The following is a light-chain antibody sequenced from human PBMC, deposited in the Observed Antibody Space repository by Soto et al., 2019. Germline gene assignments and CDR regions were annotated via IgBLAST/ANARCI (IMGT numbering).Light chain of an antibody. CDR2: GAS. Sequence: EIVMTQSPATLSVSPGERATLSCRASQSVSSDLAWYQQKPGQAPSLLIYGASTRATGIPARFSGSRSGTEFTLTISGLQSEDFAVYYCQHYNNWPRTFGQGTKVEIK. J-gene: IGKJ1*01. CDR1: QSVSSD. V-gene: IGKV3-15*01. CDR3: QHYNNWPRT.